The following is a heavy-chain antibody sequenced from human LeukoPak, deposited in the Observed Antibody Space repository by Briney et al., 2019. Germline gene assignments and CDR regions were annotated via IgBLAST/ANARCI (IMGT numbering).Heavy chain of an antibody. D-gene: IGHD2-15*01. CDR2: IYYSGST. J-gene: IGHJ3*02. Sequence: SETLSLTCTVSGGSISSGGYYWSWIRQHPGKGLEWIGSIYYSGSTYYNPSLKSRVTISVDTSKNQFSLKLSSVTAADTAVYYCARDEDMGAFDIWGQGTMVTVSS. V-gene: IGHV4-39*07. CDR3: ARDEDMGAFDI. CDR1: GGSISSGGYY.